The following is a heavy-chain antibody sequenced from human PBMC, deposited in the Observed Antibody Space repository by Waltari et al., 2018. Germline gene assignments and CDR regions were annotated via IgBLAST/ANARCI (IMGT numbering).Heavy chain of an antibody. J-gene: IGHJ4*02. D-gene: IGHD1-26*01. CDR2: SNPKNGGT. Sequence: QVQLVQSGTEVKKPGASVKVSCQASGYSFTDYHLHWVRQTTGQGLEWQGLSNPKNGGTGYAQNFLVRVTMTSDTSSNTVYMDLSGLRSDDTAVFYCARDPGPIVGAPDYWGQGTLVTVSS. CDR3: ARDPGPIVGAPDY. CDR1: GYSFTDYH. V-gene: IGHV1-2*02.